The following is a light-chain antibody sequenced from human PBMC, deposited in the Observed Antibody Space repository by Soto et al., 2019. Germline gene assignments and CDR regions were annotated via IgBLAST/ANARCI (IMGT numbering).Light chain of an antibody. Sequence: EIVLTQSPGTLSLSPGARAILTCRASHSVTSSFLAWYQQRPGKAPRLLIYGASTRSSGIPDRFSGSGSGTDFTLSISRLAPEDFAMYYCHQYGSSPLTFGPGTKVDIK. V-gene: IGKV3-20*01. J-gene: IGKJ3*01. CDR3: HQYGSSPLT. CDR1: HSVTSSF. CDR2: GAS.